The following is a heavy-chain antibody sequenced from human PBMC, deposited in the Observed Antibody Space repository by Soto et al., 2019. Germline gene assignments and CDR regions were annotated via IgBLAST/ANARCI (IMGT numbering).Heavy chain of an antibody. V-gene: IGHV1-69*13. Sequence: ASVKVSCKASGGTFSSYAISWVRQAPGQGLEWMGGIIPNFGAAISAQKFQGRVTITADESTTTAYMELSSLRSEDTAVYYCARDRVVVAASYYYYTMDVWGQGTTVTVSS. J-gene: IGHJ6*02. CDR1: GGTFSSYA. CDR2: IIPNFGAA. CDR3: ARDRVVVAASYYYYTMDV. D-gene: IGHD2-15*01.